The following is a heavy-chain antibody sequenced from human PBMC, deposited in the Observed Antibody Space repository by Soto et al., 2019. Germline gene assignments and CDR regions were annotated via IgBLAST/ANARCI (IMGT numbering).Heavy chain of an antibody. V-gene: IGHV4-39*01. D-gene: IGHD2-2*01. CDR1: GGSIGSSSYY. CDR3: GAYCSRTHCYEWFDP. Sequence: SETLSLTCSVSGGSIGSSSYYFGWIRQPPGKGLEWIGSLYYTGTTNYNSSLKSRVTISADKSQNQFSLRLSSVTAADTAVYYCGAYCSRTHCYEWFDPWGQGNLVTVSS. CDR2: LYYTGTT. J-gene: IGHJ5*02.